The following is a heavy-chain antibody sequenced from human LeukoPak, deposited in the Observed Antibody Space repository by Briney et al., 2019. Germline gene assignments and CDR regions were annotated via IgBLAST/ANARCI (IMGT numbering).Heavy chain of an antibody. CDR3: ARVTYVDDMLYQYFDY. CDR2: IFHSGNS. CDR1: SYSISSGSY. D-gene: IGHD4-17*01. V-gene: IGHV4-38-2*01. J-gene: IGHJ4*02. Sequence: PSETLSLTCAVSSYSISSGSYWGWIRQSPGKGLEWVGSIFHSGNSYYNPSLKSRLTMSVDTSKNQFSLKLTSVTAADTALYYCARVTYVDDMLYQYFDYWGQGVLVTVSS.